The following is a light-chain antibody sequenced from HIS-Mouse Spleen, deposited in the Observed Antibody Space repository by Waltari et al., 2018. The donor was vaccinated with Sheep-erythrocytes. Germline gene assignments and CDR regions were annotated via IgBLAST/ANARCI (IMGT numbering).Light chain of an antibody. CDR3: QQYYSTPLT. J-gene: IGKJ4*01. V-gene: IGKV4-1*01. Sequence: DSVMTQSPDSLAVSLGERATINCKSSQSVLYSSNNKNYLAWYQQKPGQPPKLLIYWACTRESGVPDRFSGSGSGTDFTLTISSLQDEDVAVYYCQQYYSTPLTFGGGTKVEIK. CDR1: QSVLYSSNNKNY. CDR2: WAC.